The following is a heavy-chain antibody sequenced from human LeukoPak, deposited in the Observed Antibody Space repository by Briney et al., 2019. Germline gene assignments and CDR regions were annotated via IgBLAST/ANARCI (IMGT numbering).Heavy chain of an antibody. Sequence: QPGGSLRLSCAASGFTFSSYAMSRVRPAPGKGLEWLAGISASGRGTNYADSVKGRFTISSDNPKNTLFLQMNSLRAEDTAVYFCAKRGVVIRVILVGFHKEAYYFDSWGQGALVTVSS. CDR1: GFTFSSYA. J-gene: IGHJ4*02. D-gene: IGHD3-22*01. CDR3: AKRGVVIRVILVGFHKEAYYFDS. V-gene: IGHV3-23*01. CDR2: ISASGRGT.